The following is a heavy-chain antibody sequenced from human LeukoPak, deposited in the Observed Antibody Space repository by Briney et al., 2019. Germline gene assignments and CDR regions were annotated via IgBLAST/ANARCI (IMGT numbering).Heavy chain of an antibody. CDR2: IRSKANSYAT. CDR3: TRSRVAAADPNWFDP. V-gene: IGHV3-73*01. D-gene: IGHD6-13*01. CDR1: GFTFSGSA. Sequence: PGGSLKLSCAASGFTFSGSAMHWVRQASGKGLEWVGRIRSKANSYATAYAASVKGRFTISRDDSKNTAYLQMNSLKTEDTAVYYCTRSRVAAADPNWFDPWGQGTLVTVSS. J-gene: IGHJ5*02.